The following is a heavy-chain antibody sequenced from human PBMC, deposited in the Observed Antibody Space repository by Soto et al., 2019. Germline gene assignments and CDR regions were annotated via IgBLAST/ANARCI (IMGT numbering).Heavy chain of an antibody. CDR2: FDPEDGET. Sequence: GASVKVSCKVSGYTLTELSMHWVRQAPGKGLEWMGGFDPEDGETIYAQKFQGRVTMTEDTSTDTAYMELSSLRSEDTAVYYCATFLDYCTNGVCYPGAFDIRGQGTMVTVS. V-gene: IGHV1-24*01. D-gene: IGHD2-8*01. CDR3: ATFLDYCTNGVCYPGAFDI. J-gene: IGHJ3*02. CDR1: GYTLTELS.